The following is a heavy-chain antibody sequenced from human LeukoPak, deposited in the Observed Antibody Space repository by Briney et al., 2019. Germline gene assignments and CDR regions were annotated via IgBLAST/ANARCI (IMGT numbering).Heavy chain of an antibody. J-gene: IGHJ3*02. V-gene: IGHV3-7*01. D-gene: IGHD1-20*01. CDR3: ASGNWNDRAFDI. CDR1: GLTFSGYW. Sequence: PGGSLRLSCAASGLTFSGYWMSWVRQAPGKGLEWVANIKQGGSEKYYVDSVKGRFTISRDNAKNSLYLQMNSLRVEDTAVYYCASGNWNDRAFDIWGQGTMDIVSS. CDR2: IKQGGSEK.